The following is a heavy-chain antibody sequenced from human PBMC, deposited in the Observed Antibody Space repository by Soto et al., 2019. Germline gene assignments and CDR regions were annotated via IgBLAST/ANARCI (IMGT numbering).Heavy chain of an antibody. CDR3: ARWGAAAARGSYGMDV. CDR2: ISYDGSNK. CDR1: GFTFSSYA. D-gene: IGHD6-13*01. Sequence: PGGSLRLSCAASGFTFSSYAMHWVRQAPGKGLEWVAVISYDGSNKYYADSVKGRFTISRDNSKNTLYLQMNSLRAEDTAVYYCARWGAAAARGSYGMDVWGQGTTVTVSS. J-gene: IGHJ6*02. V-gene: IGHV3-30-3*01.